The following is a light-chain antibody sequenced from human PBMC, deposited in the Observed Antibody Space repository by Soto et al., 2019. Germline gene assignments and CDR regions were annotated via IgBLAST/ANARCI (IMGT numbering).Light chain of an antibody. CDR2: DVS. Sequence: QSALTQPASVSGSPGQSITISCTGTSIDVGGYNYVSWYQQHPGKAPKLMISDVSNRPSGVSNRFSGSKSGNTASLTISGLQAEDEADYHCSAFTGSSTRVVFGGGTKVTVL. V-gene: IGLV2-14*01. J-gene: IGLJ2*01. CDR3: SAFTGSSTRVV. CDR1: SIDVGGYNY.